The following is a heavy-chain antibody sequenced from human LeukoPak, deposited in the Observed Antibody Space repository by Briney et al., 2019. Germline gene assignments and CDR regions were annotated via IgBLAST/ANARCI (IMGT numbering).Heavy chain of an antibody. Sequence: SETLSLTCAVYGGSFSGYYWSWIRQPPGKGLEWIGEINHSGSTNYNPSLKCRVTISVDTSKNQFSLKLSSVTAADTAVYYCARGSVGAAVAGGNWFDPWGQGTLVTVSS. CDR1: GGSFSGYY. D-gene: IGHD6-19*01. J-gene: IGHJ5*02. CDR2: INHSGST. V-gene: IGHV4-34*01. CDR3: ARGSVGAAVAGGNWFDP.